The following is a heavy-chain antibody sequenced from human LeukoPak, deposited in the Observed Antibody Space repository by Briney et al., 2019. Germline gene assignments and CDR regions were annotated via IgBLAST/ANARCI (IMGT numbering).Heavy chain of an antibody. CDR2: ISYDGSDI. CDR1: GFTFSSYG. Sequence: PGRSLRLSCAASGFTFSSYGMHWVRQAPGKGLEWVAIISYDGSDIYYADSVKGRFTISRDNSRNTLYLQMNSLRPEDTAVYYCAKTRKTSPPWGMDVWGQGTTVTVSS. V-gene: IGHV3-30*18. CDR3: AKTRKTSPPWGMDV. J-gene: IGHJ6*02. D-gene: IGHD2-2*01.